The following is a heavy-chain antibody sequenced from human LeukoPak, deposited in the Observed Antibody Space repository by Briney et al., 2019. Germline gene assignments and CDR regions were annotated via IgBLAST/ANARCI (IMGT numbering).Heavy chain of an antibody. J-gene: IGHJ6*02. V-gene: IGHV4-34*01. D-gene: IGHD2-21*01. CDR1: GGSFSGYY. CDR3: ASRYSHYYYGMDV. CDR2: INHSGST. Sequence: PSETLSLTCAVYGGSFSGYYWSWIRQPPGKGLEWIGEINHSGSTNYNPSLKSRVTISVDTSKNQLSLKLSSVTAADTAVYYCASRYSHYYYGMDVWGQGTTVTVSS.